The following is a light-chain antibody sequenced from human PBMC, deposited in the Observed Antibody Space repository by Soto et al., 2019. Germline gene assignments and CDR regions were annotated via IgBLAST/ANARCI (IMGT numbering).Light chain of an antibody. J-gene: IGKJ2*01. Sequence: DILMPQSPSTLSASVGYRVKITCRASQSIITWLAWYQQKPGTAPKLLIYKASSLMNGVPSRFSGSGSGTEFTLTIYSIEPYYFASYYCQQYNYYPHSFGQGTKLDIK. V-gene: IGKV1-5*03. CDR3: QQYNYYPHS. CDR2: KAS. CDR1: QSIITW.